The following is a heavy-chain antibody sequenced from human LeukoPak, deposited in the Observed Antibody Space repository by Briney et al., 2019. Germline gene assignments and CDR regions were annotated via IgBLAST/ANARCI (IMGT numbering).Heavy chain of an antibody. CDR1: AGSSGSGGYS. V-gene: IGHV4-31*03. CDR2: IYYSGST. D-gene: IGHD2-2*02. Sequence: SETLSLTCTVSAGSSGSGGYSWSWIRQHPGKGLEWIGNIYYSGSTYYNPSLKTRITMSIDTSKNQFSLKLSSVTAADTAVYYCARRGSRGVVVPAAIRDDAFDIWGQGTMVTVSS. CDR3: ARRGSRGVVVPAAIRDDAFDI. J-gene: IGHJ3*02.